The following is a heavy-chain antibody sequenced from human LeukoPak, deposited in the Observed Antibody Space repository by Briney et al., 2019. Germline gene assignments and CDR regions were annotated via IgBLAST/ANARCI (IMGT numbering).Heavy chain of an antibody. CDR2: IKQDGSEK. V-gene: IGHV3-7*01. D-gene: IGHD3-22*01. CDR3: ARKGGYSSGYYY. CDR1: GFTFSSYA. J-gene: IGHJ4*02. Sequence: GGSLRLSCAASGFTFSSYAMSWVRQAPGKGLEWVANIKQDGSEKDYVDSVKGRFTISRDNTNNSLYLQMDSLRVEDTAVYYCARKGGYSSGYYYWGQGTLVTVSS.